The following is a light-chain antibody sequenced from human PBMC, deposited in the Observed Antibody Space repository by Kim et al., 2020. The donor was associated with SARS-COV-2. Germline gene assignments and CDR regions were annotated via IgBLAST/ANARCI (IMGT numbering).Light chain of an antibody. CDR1: QSVYSN. CDR3: HQYNNWPQT. V-gene: IGKV3-15*01. CDR2: SAS. Sequence: EVLLTQSPASLSVSPGERATLSCRASQSVYSNLAWYQQRPGQAPRLLIYSASPRATGIPARFSGSGSGTEFTLTISSLQSEDFAVYYCHQYNNWPQTFGQGTKVDIK. J-gene: IGKJ1*01.